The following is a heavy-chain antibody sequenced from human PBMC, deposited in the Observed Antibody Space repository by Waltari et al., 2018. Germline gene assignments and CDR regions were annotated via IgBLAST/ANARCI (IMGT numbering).Heavy chain of an antibody. D-gene: IGHD2-15*01. V-gene: IGHV4-59*01. Sequence: QVQLQEAGPGLVKPSETLSLTCTVSGGSISSSSWSWIRQPPGKGLELIGYIYYSGSTNYNPSLKSRVTISVDTSKNQFSLKLSSVTAADTAVYYCARDRAKLLSYFDYWGQGTLVTVSS. CDR3: ARDRAKLLSYFDY. CDR2: IYYSGST. CDR1: GGSISSSS. J-gene: IGHJ4*02.